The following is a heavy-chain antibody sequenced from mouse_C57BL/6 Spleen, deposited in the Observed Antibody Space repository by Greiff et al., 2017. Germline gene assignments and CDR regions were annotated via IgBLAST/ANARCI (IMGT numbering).Heavy chain of an antibody. D-gene: IGHD2-5*01. Sequence: VQLQQSGAELVKPGASVKISCKASGYAFSSYWMNWVKQRPGKGLEWIGQIYPGDGATNYNGKFKGKATLTADKSSSTAFMQRSSLTSEDSAVYFCARQAYYSNPFAYWDQGTLVTVSA. J-gene: IGHJ3*01. CDR2: IYPGDGAT. CDR1: GYAFSSYW. CDR3: ARQAYYSNPFAY. V-gene: IGHV1-80*01.